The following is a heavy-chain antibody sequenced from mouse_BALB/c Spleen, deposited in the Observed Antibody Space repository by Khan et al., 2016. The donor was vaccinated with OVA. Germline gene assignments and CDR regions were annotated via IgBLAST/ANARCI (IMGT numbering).Heavy chain of an antibody. CDR3: AMGRTY. CDR2: INYSGYT. CDR1: GYSITSDYA. Sequence: EVKLLESGPGLVKPSQSLSLTCTVTGYSITSDYAWNWIRQFPGNKLEWMGYINYSGYTRSNPSLKSRISITRDTSKNQFFLQLKSVTTEDTATYYCAMGRTYWGQGTLVTVSA. J-gene: IGHJ3*01. V-gene: IGHV3-2*02. D-gene: IGHD4-1*01.